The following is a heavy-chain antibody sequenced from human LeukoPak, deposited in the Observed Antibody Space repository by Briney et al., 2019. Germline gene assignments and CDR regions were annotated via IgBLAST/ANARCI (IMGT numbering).Heavy chain of an antibody. J-gene: IGHJ4*02. CDR1: GYTLTQLF. CDR2: FDPEDGET. Sequence: ASVKVSCKVAGYTLTQLFMHWVRQAPGKGLEWMGGFDPEDGETIYAQKFQGRVTMTEDTSTDTAYMELSSLRSEDKAVYYCGTGGYGSSKDFDYWGQGTLVTVSS. V-gene: IGHV1-24*01. D-gene: IGHD6-6*01. CDR3: GTGGYGSSKDFDY.